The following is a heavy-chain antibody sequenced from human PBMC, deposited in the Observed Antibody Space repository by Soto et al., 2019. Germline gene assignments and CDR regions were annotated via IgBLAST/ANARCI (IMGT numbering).Heavy chain of an antibody. Sequence: QVQLVQSGAEVKKPGSSVKVSCKTSGDTFSSYAISWVRQAPGQGLEWMGGIIPIFGTANYAQKFQGRVTITADESTSTAYMELRSLRSMDTAVYYCARGWFYYDSSGYPFDYWGQGTLVTVSS. J-gene: IGHJ4*02. V-gene: IGHV1-69*01. CDR2: IIPIFGTA. CDR1: GDTFSSYA. CDR3: ARGWFYYDSSGYPFDY. D-gene: IGHD3-22*01.